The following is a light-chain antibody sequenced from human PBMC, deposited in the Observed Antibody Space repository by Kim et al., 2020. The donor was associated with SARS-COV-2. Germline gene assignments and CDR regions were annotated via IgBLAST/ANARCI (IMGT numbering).Light chain of an antibody. Sequence: SYELTQPPSLSVSPGQTASITCSGDELGDRYVFWYQHKPGQSPTLVIYQDTRRPSGIPERFSGPNSGNTATLTISETQAVDEADYYCQTWDSRTAVFGGG. CDR2: QDT. J-gene: IGLJ2*01. V-gene: IGLV3-1*01. CDR3: QTWDSRTAV. CDR1: ELGDRY.